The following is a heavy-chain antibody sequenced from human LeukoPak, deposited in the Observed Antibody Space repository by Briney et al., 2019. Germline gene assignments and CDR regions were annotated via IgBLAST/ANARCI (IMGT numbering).Heavy chain of an antibody. J-gene: IGHJ4*02. CDR1: GFTFSSYS. D-gene: IGHD2-8*02. Sequence: GGSLRLSCAASGFTFSSYSMNWVRQAPGKGLEWVSAIFGSGGGTFYADSVRGRFTISRDNSKNTLYLQMNSLRAEDTAVYYCAKAHGSSTGWRFDFWGQGTLVIVSS. CDR2: IFGSGGGT. V-gene: IGHV3-23*01. CDR3: AKAHGSSTGWRFDF.